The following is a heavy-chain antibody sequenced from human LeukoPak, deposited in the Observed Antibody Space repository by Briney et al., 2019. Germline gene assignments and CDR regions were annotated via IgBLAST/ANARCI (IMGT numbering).Heavy chain of an antibody. CDR1: GGSISSYY. J-gene: IGHJ4*02. CDR3: ARRTVTNGWFRIDY. V-gene: IGHV4-4*07. D-gene: IGHD6-19*01. CDR2: IYSSGST. Sequence: SETLSLTCTVSGGSISSYYWSWIRQPAGKGLEWIGHIYSSGSTNYNPSLKSRVTMSVDTSKNQFSLKLSSVTAADTALYYCARRTVTNGWFRIDYWGQGSLVIVSS.